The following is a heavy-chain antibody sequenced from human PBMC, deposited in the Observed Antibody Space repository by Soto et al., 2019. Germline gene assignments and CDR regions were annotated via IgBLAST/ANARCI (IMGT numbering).Heavy chain of an antibody. D-gene: IGHD6-19*01. V-gene: IGHV4-61*01. J-gene: IGHJ6*02. CDR1: GGSVSSGSYY. Sequence: QVQLQESGPGLVKPSETLSLTCTVSGGSVSSGSYYWSWIRQPPGKGLEWIGYIYYSGSTNYNPSLKSRVTSSVDTSKNEFSLKLSSVTAADTAVYYCARGIDGWYQGRYYYGMDVWGQGTTVTVSS. CDR2: IYYSGST. CDR3: ARGIDGWYQGRYYYGMDV.